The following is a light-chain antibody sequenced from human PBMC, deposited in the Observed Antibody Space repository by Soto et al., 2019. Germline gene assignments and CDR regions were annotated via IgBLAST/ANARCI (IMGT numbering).Light chain of an antibody. CDR1: SSNIGAGYD. Sequence: QSVLTQPPSVSGAPGQRVTISCTGSSSNIGAGYDVHWYRQLPGTAPKLLIYVNTNRYSGVPDRFSGSKSGTSASLAITGLQAEDEAEYYCQSYDNSLSGVVFGGGTKLTVL. CDR2: VNT. V-gene: IGLV1-40*01. CDR3: QSYDNSLSGVV. J-gene: IGLJ2*01.